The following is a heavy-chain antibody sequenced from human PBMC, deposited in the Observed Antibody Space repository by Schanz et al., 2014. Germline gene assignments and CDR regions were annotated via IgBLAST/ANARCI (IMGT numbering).Heavy chain of an antibody. CDR3: VKGGTNTLDS. J-gene: IGHJ4*02. CDR2: IRYDGVNK. CDR1: GFTFSNFG. Sequence: QVQLVESGGGVVQPGRSLRLSCAASGFTFSNFGLHWVRQAPDKGLEWVSFIRYDGVNKYYADSVKGRFTISRDNSKNTLYLQMNSLRGDDTAIYYCVKGGTNTLDSWGQGTLVTVSS. V-gene: IGHV3-30*02.